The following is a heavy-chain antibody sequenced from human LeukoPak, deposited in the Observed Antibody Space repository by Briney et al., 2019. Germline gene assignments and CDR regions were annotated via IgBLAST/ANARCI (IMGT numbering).Heavy chain of an antibody. V-gene: IGHV4-59*01. CDR2: IYYSGST. CDR3: ARVCGGSCYKLYYYYYGMDV. D-gene: IGHD2-15*01. J-gene: IGHJ6*02. Sequence: SETLSLTCTVSGGSISSYYWSWIRQPPGKGLEWIGYIYYSGSTNYNPSLKSRVTISVDTSKNQFSLKLSSVTAADTAVYYCARVCGGSCYKLYYYYYGMDVWGQGATVTVSS. CDR1: GGSISSYY.